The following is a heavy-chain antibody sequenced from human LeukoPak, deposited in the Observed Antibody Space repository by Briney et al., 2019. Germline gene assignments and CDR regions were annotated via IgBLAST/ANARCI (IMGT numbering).Heavy chain of an antibody. Sequence: ASVKVSCKASGYTFTSYGISWVRQAPGQGLEWMGWISAYNGNTNYAQKLQGRVTMTTDTSTSTVYMELGSLRSEDTAVYYCARALSKATDTYLFYWGQGTLVTVSS. D-gene: IGHD1-26*01. CDR3: ARALSKATDTYLFY. CDR2: ISAYNGNT. J-gene: IGHJ4*02. V-gene: IGHV1-18*01. CDR1: GYTFTSYG.